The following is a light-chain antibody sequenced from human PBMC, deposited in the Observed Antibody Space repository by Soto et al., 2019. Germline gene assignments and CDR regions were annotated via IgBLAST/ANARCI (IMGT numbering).Light chain of an antibody. CDR2: GAS. J-gene: IGKJ1*01. V-gene: IGKV3-15*01. Sequence: EIVMTRSPGTLSVSPGERATLSCRASQSVSSNLAWYQQKPGQAPRLLIYGASTRATGIPARFSGSGSGTEFTLTISSLQSEEFAVYYCQQYNSWPGTVGQGTKVEIK. CDR1: QSVSSN. CDR3: QQYNSWPGT.